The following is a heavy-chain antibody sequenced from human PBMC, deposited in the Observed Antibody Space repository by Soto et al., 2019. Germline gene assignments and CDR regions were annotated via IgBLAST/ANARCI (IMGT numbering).Heavy chain of an antibody. CDR3: ARGRVGTAYFDS. D-gene: IGHD1-26*01. J-gene: IGHJ4*02. Sequence: EVQLVESGGGLVQPGGSLRLACAASGFTFTSDSMNWVRQAPGQVLEWISYITSSSTTIYYADSVKGRFTISRDNAKNSVSLQLNSLRDEDTALYYCARGRVGTAYFDSWGQGALVTVSS. CDR1: GFTFTSDS. V-gene: IGHV3-48*02. CDR2: ITSSSTTI.